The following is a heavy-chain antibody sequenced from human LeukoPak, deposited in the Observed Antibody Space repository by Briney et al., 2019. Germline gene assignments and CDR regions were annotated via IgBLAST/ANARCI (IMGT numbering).Heavy chain of an antibody. CDR3: ARGLYYYDSSGYIGWFDP. D-gene: IGHD3-22*01. Sequence: GGSLRLSCAASGFTFSSYGMHWVRQAPGKGLEWVAVIWYDGSNKYYADSVKGRFTISRDNSKNTLCLQMNSLRAEDTAVYYCARGLYYYDSSGYIGWFDPWGQGTLVTVSS. CDR1: GFTFSSYG. CDR2: IWYDGSNK. V-gene: IGHV3-33*01. J-gene: IGHJ5*02.